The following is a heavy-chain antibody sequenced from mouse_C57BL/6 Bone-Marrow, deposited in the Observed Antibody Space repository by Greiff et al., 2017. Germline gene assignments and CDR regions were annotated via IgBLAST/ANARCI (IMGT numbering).Heavy chain of an antibody. Sequence: VQLQQPGAELVMPGASVKLSCKASGYTFTSYWMHWVKQRPGQGLEWIGEIDPSDSYTNYNQKFKGKSTLTVDKSSSTAYMQLSSLTSEDSAVYYCARGGYYGSSYHFDYWGQGTTLTVSS. CDR2: IDPSDSYT. CDR1: GYTFTSYW. V-gene: IGHV1-69*01. D-gene: IGHD1-1*01. CDR3: ARGGYYGSSYHFDY. J-gene: IGHJ2*01.